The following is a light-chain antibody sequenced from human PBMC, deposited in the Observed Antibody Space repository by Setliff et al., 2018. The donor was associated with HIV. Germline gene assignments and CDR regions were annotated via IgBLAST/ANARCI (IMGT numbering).Light chain of an antibody. CDR3: CSYTDSRIVV. V-gene: IGLV2-23*02. CDR2: EVD. Sequence: QSALTQPASVSGSPGQSINISCTGSRSDVGNTLSVSWYQQNVGEVPKLLIYEVDRRPSGISHRFTGSKSANTASLTISGLQVEDEADYYCCSYTDSRIVVFGGGT. CDR1: RSDVGNTLS. J-gene: IGLJ2*01.